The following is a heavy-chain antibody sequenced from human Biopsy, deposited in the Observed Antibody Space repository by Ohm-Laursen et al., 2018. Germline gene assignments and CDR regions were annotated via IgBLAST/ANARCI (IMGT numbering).Heavy chain of an antibody. V-gene: IGHV4-34*01. CDR2: INHSGRT. J-gene: IGHJ6*02. CDR1: GKTFSDYY. D-gene: IGHD3-22*01. Sequence: GTLSLTCEAYGKTFSDYYWSWIRQPPGKGLEWIGQINHSGRTNYNPSLKSRVTISVDTSKNQFSLKVRSVTAADTAVYYCVRGVDYYDPYHYYALDVWGQGTTATVSS. CDR3: VRGVDYYDPYHYYALDV.